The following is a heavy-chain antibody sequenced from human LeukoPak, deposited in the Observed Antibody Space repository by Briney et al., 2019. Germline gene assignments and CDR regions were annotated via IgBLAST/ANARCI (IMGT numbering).Heavy chain of an antibody. CDR2: ISSGGSYI. Sequence: GGSLRLSCAASGFTFSDYAMNWVRQAPGKGLEWVSSISSGGSYISYADSVKGRFTASRDNAKDSFFLQMRSLRDEDTAVYYCARGPALYCTSSSCLDGVDWGPGTLVSVSS. CDR3: ARGPALYCTSSSCLDGVD. D-gene: IGHD2-2*01. V-gene: IGHV3-21*01. J-gene: IGHJ4*02. CDR1: GFTFSDYA.